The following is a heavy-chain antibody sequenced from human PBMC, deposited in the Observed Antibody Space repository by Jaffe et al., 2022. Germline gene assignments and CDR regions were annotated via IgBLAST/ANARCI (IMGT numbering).Heavy chain of an antibody. J-gene: IGHJ6*03. CDR1: GGSFSGYY. CDR3: ARGSAAARLNYYYYMDV. CDR2: INHSGST. Sequence: QVQLQQWGAGLLKPSETLSLTCAVYGGSFSGYYWSWIRQPPGKGLEWIGEINHSGSTNYNPSLKSRVTISVDTSKNQFSLKLSSVTAADTAVYYCARGSAAARLNYYYYMDVWGKGTTVTVSS. V-gene: IGHV4-34*01. D-gene: IGHD6-13*01.